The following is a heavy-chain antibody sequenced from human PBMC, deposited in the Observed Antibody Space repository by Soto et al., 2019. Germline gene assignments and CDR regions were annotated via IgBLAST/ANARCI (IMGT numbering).Heavy chain of an antibody. CDR1: GAALNSGNYY. V-gene: IGHV4-31*03. Sequence: SETLSLTCSVSGAALNSGNYYWSWIGQVQGKGLEWIGHISVTGAVDYNPPLRDRVTISHDTSESQFSLNLRLVTAADTAVYSCARLRIATNNYKWFDPWGQGTLVTVSS. D-gene: IGHD2-21*01. CDR2: ISVTGAV. J-gene: IGHJ5*02. CDR3: ARLRIATNNYKWFDP.